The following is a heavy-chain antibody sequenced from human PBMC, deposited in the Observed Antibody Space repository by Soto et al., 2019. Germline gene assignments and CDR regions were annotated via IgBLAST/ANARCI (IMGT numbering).Heavy chain of an antibody. CDR2: IYYSGST. CDR3: ARRRCLGVRCYEGNWLDP. V-gene: IGHV4-39*07. CDR1: GGSISSSSYY. J-gene: IGHJ5*02. Sequence: PSETLSLTCTVSGGSISSSSYYWGWIRQPPGKGLEWIGSIYYSGSTYYNPSLKSRVTISMDTSKNQFSLKLTSVTAADTALYYCARRRCLGVRCYEGNWLDPWGQG. D-gene: IGHD2-8*01.